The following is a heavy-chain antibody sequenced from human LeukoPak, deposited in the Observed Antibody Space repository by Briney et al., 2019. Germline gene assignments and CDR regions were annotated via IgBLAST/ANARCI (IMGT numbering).Heavy chain of an antibody. CDR2: IRYDGSNK. J-gene: IGHJ4*02. CDR3: AKDWDLGRSPNDY. D-gene: IGHD1-26*01. V-gene: IGHV3-30*02. CDR1: GFTFGSYG. Sequence: PGGSLRLSCTASGFTFGSYGMHWVRQAPGKGLEWVAFIRYDGSNKYYADSVKGRFTISRDNSKNTLYLQMNSLRAEDTAVYYCAKDWDLGRSPNDYWGQGTLVTVSS.